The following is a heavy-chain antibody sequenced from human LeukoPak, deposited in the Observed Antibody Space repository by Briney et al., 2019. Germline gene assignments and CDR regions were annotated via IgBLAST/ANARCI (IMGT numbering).Heavy chain of an antibody. Sequence: SETLSLTCAVYGGSFSGYSWSWIRQPPGKGLEWIGEINHSGSTNYNPSLKSRVTMSVDTSKNQFSLKLSSVTAADTAVYYCARTTEGGYSYGYFYYYYMDVWGKGTTVTISS. D-gene: IGHD5-18*01. V-gene: IGHV4-34*01. J-gene: IGHJ6*03. CDR2: INHSGST. CDR1: GGSFSGYS. CDR3: ARTTEGGYSYGYFYYYYMDV.